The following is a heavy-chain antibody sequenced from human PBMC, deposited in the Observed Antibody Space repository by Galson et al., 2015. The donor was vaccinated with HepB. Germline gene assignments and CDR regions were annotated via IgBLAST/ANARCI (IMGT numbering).Heavy chain of an antibody. Sequence: SLRLSCAASGFTFSSYAMSWVRQAPGKGLEWVSAISGSGGSTCYADSVKGRFTISRDNSKNTLYLQMNSLRAEDTAVYYRAKSRPSYYGSGYFDYWGQGTLVTVSS. V-gene: IGHV3-23*01. CDR3: AKSRPSYYGSGYFDY. CDR1: GFTFSSYA. D-gene: IGHD3-10*01. J-gene: IGHJ4*02. CDR2: ISGSGGST.